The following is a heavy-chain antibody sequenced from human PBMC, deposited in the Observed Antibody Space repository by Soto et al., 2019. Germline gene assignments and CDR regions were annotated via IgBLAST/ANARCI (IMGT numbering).Heavy chain of an antibody. CDR1: GGSFSSYY. J-gene: IGHJ4*02. D-gene: IGHD3-10*01. Sequence: PSETLSLTCTVSGGSFSSYYWSWIRQPSGKGLEWIGRIYASGNTNYNPSLKRRVTMSVDTSKNQFSLKLSSVTAADTAVYYCARDLKFAKADYWGQGSQVTVSS. CDR2: IYASGNT. CDR3: ARDLKFAKADY. V-gene: IGHV4-4*07.